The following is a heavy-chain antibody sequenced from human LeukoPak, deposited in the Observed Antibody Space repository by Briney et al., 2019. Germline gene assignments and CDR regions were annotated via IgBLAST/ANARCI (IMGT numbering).Heavy chain of an antibody. D-gene: IGHD5-18*01. V-gene: IGHV3-7*01. J-gene: IGHJ4*02. CDR2: IKQDGSEK. CDR3: ASFGPLIGYSYAVDY. CDR1: GFTFSSYW. Sequence: PGGSLRLSCAASGFTFSSYWMSWVRQAPGKGLEWVANIKQDGSEKYYVDSVKGRFTISRDNAKNSLYLQMNSLRAEDTAVYYCASFGPLIGYSYAVDYWGQGTLVTVSS.